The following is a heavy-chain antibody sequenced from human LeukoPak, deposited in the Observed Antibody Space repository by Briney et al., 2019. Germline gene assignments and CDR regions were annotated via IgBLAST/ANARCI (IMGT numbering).Heavy chain of an antibody. CDR3: AKGHGSNIYDYHGMDV. CDR2: ISGSGGST. CDR1: GFTFSFYA. J-gene: IGHJ6*02. Sequence: GGTLRLSCAASGFTFSFYAMSWVRQAPGEGLEWVSGISGSGGSTYHAGSVKGRFTISRDNSKNTLYLQMNSLRAEDTAVYFCAKGHGSNIYDYHGMDVWGQGTTVTVSS. D-gene: IGHD3-22*01. V-gene: IGHV3-23*01.